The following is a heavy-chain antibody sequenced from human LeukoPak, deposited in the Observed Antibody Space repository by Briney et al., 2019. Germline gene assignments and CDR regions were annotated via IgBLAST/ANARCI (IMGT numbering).Heavy chain of an antibody. V-gene: IGHV4-4*07. J-gene: IGHJ4*02. CDR3: ARQPIGPYYFDY. CDR2: IYNGGSA. Sequence: PAETLSLTCTVSGASVSNYYWSWIRQPAGKGLEWIGRIYNGGSANYNPSLQSRISMSVDTSKNQFSLRLKSVTAADTALYYCARQPIGPYYFDYWGQGTLVTASS. CDR1: GASVSNYY. D-gene: IGHD1-14*01.